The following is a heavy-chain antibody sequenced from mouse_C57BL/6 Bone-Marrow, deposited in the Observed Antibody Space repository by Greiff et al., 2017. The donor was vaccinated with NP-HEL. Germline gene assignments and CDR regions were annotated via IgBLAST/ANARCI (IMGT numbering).Heavy chain of an antibody. CDR3: ARDLGTVVATRYFDV. V-gene: IGHV3-6*01. CDR2: ISYDGSN. D-gene: IGHD1-1*01. J-gene: IGHJ1*03. Sequence: EVKLVESGPGLVKPSQSLSLTCSVTGYSITSGYYWNWIRQFPGNKLEWMGYISYDGSNNYNPSLKNRISITRDTSKNQFFLKLNSVTTEDTATYYCARDLGTVVATRYFDVWGTGTTVTVSS. CDR1: GYSITSGYY.